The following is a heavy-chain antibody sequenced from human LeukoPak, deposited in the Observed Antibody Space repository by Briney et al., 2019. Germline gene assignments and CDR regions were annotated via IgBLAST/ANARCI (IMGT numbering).Heavy chain of an antibody. CDR3: VKVGHYGGNPYYFDY. D-gene: IGHD4-23*01. CDR2: ISSNGGTT. J-gene: IGHJ4*02. Sequence: GGSLRLSCSASGFTFSSYPMHWVRQAPGKGLEYVSAISSNGGTTYYADSVKGRFTISRDNSKNTLYLQMSSLRAEDTAMYYCVKVGHYGGNPYYFDYWGQGTLVTVSS. CDR1: GFTFSSYP. V-gene: IGHV3-64D*09.